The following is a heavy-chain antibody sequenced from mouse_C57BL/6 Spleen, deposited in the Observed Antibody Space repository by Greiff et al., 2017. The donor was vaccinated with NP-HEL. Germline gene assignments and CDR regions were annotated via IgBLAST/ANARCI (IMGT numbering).Heavy chain of an antibody. CDR1: GYSITSGYY. V-gene: IGHV3-6*01. CDR3: ATTGTAY. J-gene: IGHJ3*01. CDR2: ISYDGSN. Sequence: EVHLVESGPGLVKPSQSLSLTCSVTGYSITSGYYWNWIRQFPGNKLEWMGYISYDGSNNYNPSLKNRISITRDTSKNQFFLKLNSVTTEDTATYYCATTGTAYWGQGTLVTVSA. D-gene: IGHD4-1*02.